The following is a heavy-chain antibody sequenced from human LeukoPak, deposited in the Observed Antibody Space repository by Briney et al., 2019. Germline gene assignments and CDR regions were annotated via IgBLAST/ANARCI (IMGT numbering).Heavy chain of an antibody. CDR1: GYTFTGDY. Sequence: ASVKVSCKPSGYTFTGDYMYWVRQAPGQGLEWMGWINPNSGGTKYAQKFQGRVTMTRDTSISTAYMELSRLRSDDTAVYYCARPVLGDGTVAAQFEHWGQGTLVTVSS. J-gene: IGHJ4*02. V-gene: IGHV1-2*02. CDR3: ARPVLGDGTVAAQFEH. CDR2: INPNSGGT. D-gene: IGHD2-15*01.